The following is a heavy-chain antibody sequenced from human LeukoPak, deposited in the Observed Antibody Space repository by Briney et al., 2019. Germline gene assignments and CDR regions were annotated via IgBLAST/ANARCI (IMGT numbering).Heavy chain of an antibody. D-gene: IGHD6-13*01. J-gene: IGHJ4*02. Sequence: PGGSLRLSCAASRFTVSSNYMSWVRQAPGKGLEWVSVIYSGGSTYYADSVKGRFTISRDNSKNTLYLQMNSLRAEDTAVYYCARDSGPYSSSWYGYWGQGTLVTVSS. CDR1: RFTVSSNY. CDR2: IYSGGST. V-gene: IGHV3-53*01. CDR3: ARDSGPYSSSWYGY.